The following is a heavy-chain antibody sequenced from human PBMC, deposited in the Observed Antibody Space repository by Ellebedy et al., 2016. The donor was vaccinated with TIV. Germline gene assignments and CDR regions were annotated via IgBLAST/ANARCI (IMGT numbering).Heavy chain of an antibody. D-gene: IGHD3-10*01. V-gene: IGHV5-10-1*01. Sequence: ASVKVSCKASGDRFKRYGITWVRQTPGKGLEWMGRIDPSDSYTNYSPSFQGRVTISVDKSLSTAYLQWTSLKASDTAKYYCARLMRFGELLDAMDVWGQGTTVTISS. CDR2: IDPSDSYT. CDR1: GDRFKRYG. CDR3: ARLMRFGELLDAMDV. J-gene: IGHJ6*02.